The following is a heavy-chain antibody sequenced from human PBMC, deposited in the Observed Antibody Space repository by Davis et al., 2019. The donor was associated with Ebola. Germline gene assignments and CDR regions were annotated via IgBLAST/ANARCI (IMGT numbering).Heavy chain of an antibody. D-gene: IGHD6-19*01. CDR1: GFTFSRYP. CDR2: VSYDGPNR. J-gene: IGHJ3*01. V-gene: IGHV3-30-3*01. Sequence: GESLKISCAASGFTFSRYPMYWVRQAPGTGLEWVAVVSYDGPNRYYGDSVKGRFTISRDNSKNTLYLEMNSLRPDDTAVYYCARDWGTGWAQHAFDVVGQGTMVTVSS. CDR3: ARDWGTGWAQHAFDV.